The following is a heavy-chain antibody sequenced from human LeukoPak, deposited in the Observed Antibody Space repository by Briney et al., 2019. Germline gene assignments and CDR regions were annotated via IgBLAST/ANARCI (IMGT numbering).Heavy chain of an antibody. CDR2: ISYTGTYI. CDR1: GFTFNNAW. Sequence: GGSLRLSCAASGFTFNNAWMSWVRQAPGKGLEWVSSISYTGTYIYYADSVKGRFTISRDNAQNSLYLQMNSLRAEDTAIYYCVRDRGTYRPIDYWGQGTLVTVSS. CDR3: VRDRGTYRPIDY. V-gene: IGHV3-21*04. D-gene: IGHD1-26*01. J-gene: IGHJ4*02.